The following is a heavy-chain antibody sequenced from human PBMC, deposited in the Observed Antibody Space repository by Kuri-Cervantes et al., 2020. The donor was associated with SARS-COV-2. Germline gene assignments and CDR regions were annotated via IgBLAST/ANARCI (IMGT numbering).Heavy chain of an antibody. CDR2: INHSGST. J-gene: IGHJ4*02. CDR3: ARGRSFVGN. D-gene: IGHD3-16*01. V-gene: IGHV4-34*01. CDR1: GGSFSGYY. Sequence: SETLSLTCAVYGGSFSGYYWSCIRQPPGKGLEWIGEINHSGSTNYNASLKSRVTISVDTSKNQFSLKLSSVTAADTAVYYCARGRSFVGNWGQGTLVTVSS.